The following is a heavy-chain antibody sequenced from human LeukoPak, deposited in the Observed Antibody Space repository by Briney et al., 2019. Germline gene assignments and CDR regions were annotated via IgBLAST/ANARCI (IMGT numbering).Heavy chain of an antibody. V-gene: IGHV1-8*01. CDR1: GYTFISYS. CDR2: ISPYSGNT. J-gene: IGHJ4*02. D-gene: IGHD5-18*01. CDR3: ARGPHTAMAD. Sequence: ASVKVSCKASGYTFISYSLTWVRQAPGQGLEWMGWISPYSGNTNYAENFQGRVTMTRNTSISTAYMELSSLRSEDTAVYYCARGPHTAMADWGQGTLVTVSS.